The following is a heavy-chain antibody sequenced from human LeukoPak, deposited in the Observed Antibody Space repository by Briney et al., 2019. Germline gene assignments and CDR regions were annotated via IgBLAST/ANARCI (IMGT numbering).Heavy chain of an antibody. D-gene: IGHD2-2*01. Sequence: SETLSLSCAVYGGSFSGYYWSWIRQPPGKGLEWIGEINHSGSTNYNPSLKSRVTISVVPSKNQLCLKLSSVTAAATAVYYCARGRGYCSSTSCYPLWDYYYYMDVWGKGTTVTVSS. CDR1: GGSFSGYY. CDR3: ARGRGYCSSTSCYPLWDYYYYMDV. J-gene: IGHJ6*03. V-gene: IGHV4-34*01. CDR2: INHSGST.